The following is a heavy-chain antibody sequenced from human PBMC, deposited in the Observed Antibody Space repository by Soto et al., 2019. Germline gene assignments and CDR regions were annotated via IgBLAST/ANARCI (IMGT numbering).Heavy chain of an antibody. J-gene: IGHJ4*02. Sequence: QLQLQESGPGLVKPSETLSLTCTVSGGSISSSSYYWGWIRQPPGKGLEWIGSIYYSGSTYYNPSLKSRVTISVDTSKNQFSLKLSSVTAADTAVYYCARQSGQAIPLGPFDYWGQGTLVTVSS. CDR2: IYYSGST. V-gene: IGHV4-39*01. CDR1: GGSISSSSYY. CDR3: ARQSGQAIPLGPFDY. D-gene: IGHD7-27*01.